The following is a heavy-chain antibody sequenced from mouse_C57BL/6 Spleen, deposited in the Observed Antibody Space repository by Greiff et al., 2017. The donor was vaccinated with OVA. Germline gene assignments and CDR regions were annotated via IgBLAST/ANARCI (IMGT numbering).Heavy chain of an antibody. CDR2: IYWDDDK. J-gene: IGHJ1*03. Sequence: QVQLKESGPGILQSSQTLSLTCSFSGFSLSTSGMGVSWIRQPSGKGLEWLAHIYWDDDKRYNPSLKSRLTISKDTSRNQVFLKITSVDTADTATYYCARSEATVVDWYFDVWGTGTTVTVSS. V-gene: IGHV8-12*01. CDR3: ARSEATVVDWYFDV. CDR1: GFSLSTSGMG. D-gene: IGHD1-1*01.